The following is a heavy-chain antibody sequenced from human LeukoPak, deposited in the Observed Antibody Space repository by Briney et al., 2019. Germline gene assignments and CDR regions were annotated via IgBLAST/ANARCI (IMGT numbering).Heavy chain of an antibody. Sequence: ASVKVSCKASGYTFTSYYMHWVRQAPGQGLEWMGIINPSGGSTSYAQKFQGRVTMTRDKSTSTAYMELSSLRSEDTAVYYCARDHAGSAFDIWGQGTMVTVSS. V-gene: IGHV1-46*01. CDR1: GYTFTSYY. D-gene: IGHD3-10*01. CDR3: ARDHAGSAFDI. J-gene: IGHJ3*02. CDR2: INPSGGST.